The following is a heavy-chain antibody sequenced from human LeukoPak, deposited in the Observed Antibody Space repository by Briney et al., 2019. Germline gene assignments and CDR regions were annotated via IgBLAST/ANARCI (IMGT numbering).Heavy chain of an antibody. V-gene: IGHV4-34*01. CDR1: GGSFSGYY. CDR3: AGVGYSYGKNDAFDI. Sequence: SETLSLTCAVYGGSFSGYYWSWIRQPPGKGLEWIGEINHSGSTNYNPSLKSRVTISVDTSKNQFSLKLSSVTAADTAVYYCAGVGYSYGKNDAFDIWGQGTMVTVSS. J-gene: IGHJ3*02. D-gene: IGHD5-18*01. CDR2: INHSGST.